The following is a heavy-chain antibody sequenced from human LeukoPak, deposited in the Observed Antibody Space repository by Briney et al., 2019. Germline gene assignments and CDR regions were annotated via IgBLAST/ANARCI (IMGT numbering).Heavy chain of an antibody. V-gene: IGHV1-2*04. D-gene: IGHD4-17*01. Sequence: ASVKVSCKASGYTCTGYYMHWVRQAPGQGLEWMGWINPNSGGTNYAQKFQGWVTMTRDTSISTAYMELSRLRSDDTAVYYCARDRRDDYGDPYDAFDIWGQGTMVTVSS. CDR2: INPNSGGT. J-gene: IGHJ3*02. CDR3: ARDRRDDYGDPYDAFDI. CDR1: GYTCTGYY.